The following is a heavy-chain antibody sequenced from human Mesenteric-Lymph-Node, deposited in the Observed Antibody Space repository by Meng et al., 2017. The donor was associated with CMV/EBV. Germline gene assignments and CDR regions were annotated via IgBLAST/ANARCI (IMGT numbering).Heavy chain of an antibody. D-gene: IGHD2-2*01. CDR3: ARGDIVVVPAAGEGGFDI. CDR2: INKDGGER. J-gene: IGHJ3*02. Sequence: GGSLRLSCVVSGFTFSDYWMSWVRRAPGKGLDWVANINKDGGERHFADSVQGRFTISRDNAKNSLFLQMNSLSPEDTAVYYCARGDIVVVPAAGEGGFDIWGQGTVVTVSS. V-gene: IGHV3-7*01. CDR1: GFTFSDYW.